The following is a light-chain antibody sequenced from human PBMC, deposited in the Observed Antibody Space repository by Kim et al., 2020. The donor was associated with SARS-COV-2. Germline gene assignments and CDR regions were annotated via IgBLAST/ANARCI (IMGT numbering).Light chain of an antibody. J-gene: IGKJ2*01. CDR1: ASMTGTI. CDR2: TAS. Sequence: PEPGDTPSRSASASMTGTIIALDQQKLGPAPRLLIFTASGTAAGTPNWVSGSGSGTDFALTISRVELDDFAVYYCQQFKSATPAYTFGQGTKLEI. V-gene: IGKV3-20*01. CDR3: QQFKSATPAYT.